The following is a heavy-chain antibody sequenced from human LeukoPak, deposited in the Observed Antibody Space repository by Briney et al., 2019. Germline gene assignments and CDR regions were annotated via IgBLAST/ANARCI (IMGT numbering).Heavy chain of an antibody. CDR1: GITFSTSG. Sequence: GGSLRLSCAASGITFSTSGMHWVRQAPGKGLEWVAFIWSDGSNKYHADSVKGRFTISRDNSNDTLYLQMNSLRAEDTAVYYCARDKGTTCIDNWGQGALVTVSS. CDR3: ARDKGTTCIDN. V-gene: IGHV3-33*01. D-gene: IGHD4-17*01. J-gene: IGHJ4*02. CDR2: IWSDGSNK.